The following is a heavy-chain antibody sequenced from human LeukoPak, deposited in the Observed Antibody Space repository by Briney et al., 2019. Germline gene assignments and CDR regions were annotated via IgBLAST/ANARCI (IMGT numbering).Heavy chain of an antibody. CDR1: GFTFSGYS. CDR3: ARYYYYGMDV. J-gene: IGHJ6*02. CDR2: INHSGST. Sequence: GSLRLSCAASGFTFSGYSMNWVRQPPGKGLEWIGEINHSGSTNYNPSLKSRVTISVDTSKNQFSLKLSSVTAADTAVYYCARYYYYGMDVWGQGTTVTVSS. V-gene: IGHV4-34*01.